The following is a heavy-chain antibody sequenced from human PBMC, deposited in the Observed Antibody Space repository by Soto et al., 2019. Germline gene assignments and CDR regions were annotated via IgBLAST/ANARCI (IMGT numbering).Heavy chain of an antibody. CDR2: IWYDGSNK. CDR3: ARDGSAAAGIRLDWYFDL. Sequence: QVQLVESGGGVVQPGRSLRLSCAASGFTFSSYGMYWVRQAPGKGLEWVAVIWYDGSNKYYADSVKGRFTISRDNSKNTLYLQMNSLRAEDTAVYYCARDGSAAAGIRLDWYFDLWGRGTLVTVSS. V-gene: IGHV3-33*01. J-gene: IGHJ2*01. D-gene: IGHD6-13*01. CDR1: GFTFSSYG.